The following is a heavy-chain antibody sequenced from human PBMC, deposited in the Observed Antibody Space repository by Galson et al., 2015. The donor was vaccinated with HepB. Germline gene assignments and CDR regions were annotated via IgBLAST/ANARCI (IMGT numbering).Heavy chain of an antibody. J-gene: IGHJ4*02. CDR1: GGSISSYY. V-gene: IGHV4-59*01. Sequence: LSLTCTVSGGSISSYYWSWIRQPPGKGLEWIGYIYYSGSTNYNPSLKSRVTISVDTSKNQFSLKLSSVTAADTAVYYCARLIHPIAVAGHDYWGQGTLVTVSS. CDR3: ARLIHPIAVAGHDY. D-gene: IGHD6-19*01. CDR2: IYYSGST.